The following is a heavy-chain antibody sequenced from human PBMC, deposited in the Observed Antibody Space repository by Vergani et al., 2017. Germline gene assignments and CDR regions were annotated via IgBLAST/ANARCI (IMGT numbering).Heavy chain of an antibody. D-gene: IGHD4-17*01. V-gene: IGHV4-34*01. CDR3: ARAGDYESPYYYMDV. J-gene: IGHJ6*03. CDR1: GGSFSGYY. Sequence: QVQLQQWGAGLLKPSETLSLTCAVYGGSFSGYYWSWIRQPPGKGLEWIGEINHSGSTNYNPSLTSRVTISVDTSKNQFSLKVSSVTAADTAVYYCARAGDYESPYYYMDVWGKGTTVTVSS. CDR2: INHSGST.